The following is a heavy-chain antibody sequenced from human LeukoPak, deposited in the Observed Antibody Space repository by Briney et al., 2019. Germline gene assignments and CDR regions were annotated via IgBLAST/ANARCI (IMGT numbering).Heavy chain of an antibody. D-gene: IGHD5-18*01. V-gene: IGHV4-4*08. CDR3: ARVLYNYGPHYFDF. J-gene: IGHJ4*02. CDR1: GGSISNYY. CDR2: IYTTGST. Sequence: SETLSLTCTVSGGSISNYYWSWNRQAPGKGLEWIGYIYTTGSTNYNPSLKSRVTISVDTSKNQFSLKLSSVTAADTAVYYCARVLYNYGPHYFDFWGQGTLVTVSS.